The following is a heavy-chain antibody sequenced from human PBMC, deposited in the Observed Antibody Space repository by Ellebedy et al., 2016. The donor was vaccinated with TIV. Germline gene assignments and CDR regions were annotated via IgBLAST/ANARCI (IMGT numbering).Heavy chain of an antibody. D-gene: IGHD3-22*01. CDR3: ARDYYDSSGYSSYNWFDP. Sequence: SETLSLTCTVSGGSISSYYWSWIRQPPGKGLEWIGYIYYSGSTNYNPSLKSRVTISVDTSKNQFSLKLGSVTAADTAVYYCARDYYDSSGYSSYNWFDPWGQGTLVTVSS. V-gene: IGHV4-59*12. J-gene: IGHJ5*02. CDR1: GGSISSYY. CDR2: IYYSGST.